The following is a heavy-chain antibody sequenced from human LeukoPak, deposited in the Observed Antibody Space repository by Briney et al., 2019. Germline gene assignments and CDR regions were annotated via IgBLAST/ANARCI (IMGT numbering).Heavy chain of an antibody. CDR2: INHSGST. CDR3: ARGRFGGLRLGELSPRGYFDY. V-gene: IGHV4-34*01. Sequence: SETLSLTCAVYGGSFSGYYWSWIRQPPGKGLEWIGEINHSGSTNYNPSLKSRVTISVDTSKNQFSLKLSSVTAADTAVYYCARGRFGGLRLGELSPRGYFDYWGQGTLVTVSS. D-gene: IGHD3-16*02. CDR1: GGSFSGYY. J-gene: IGHJ4*02.